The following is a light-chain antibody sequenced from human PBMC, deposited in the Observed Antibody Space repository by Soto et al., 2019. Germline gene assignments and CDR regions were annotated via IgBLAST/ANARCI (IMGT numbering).Light chain of an antibody. CDR3: HQHNIWPPWT. Sequence: VMTLAPASLSVSPGERDPFSCRVGHTINSNVVWYQLKDGQVPRLIIYCAATRATAIPARFSGSGSGTEFTLTISSRQSEDFAVYYCHQHNIWPPWTFGQGTKVDIK. V-gene: IGKV3-15*01. J-gene: IGKJ1*01. CDR1: HTINSN. CDR2: CAA.